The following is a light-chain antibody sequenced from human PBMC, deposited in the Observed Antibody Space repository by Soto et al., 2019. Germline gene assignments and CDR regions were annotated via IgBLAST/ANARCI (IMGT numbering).Light chain of an antibody. CDR2: GAS. V-gene: IGKV3-20*01. CDR1: ESVRDNY. CDR3: QQYGSSPLT. Sequence: EIVLTQSPGTLSLPPGERATLSCRASESVRDNYLAWYQQRSGQAPRLVIYGASSRASAVPDRFSGSGSGADFTLTISRLEPEDFAVYYCQQYGSSPLTFGGGTKVEIK. J-gene: IGKJ4*01.